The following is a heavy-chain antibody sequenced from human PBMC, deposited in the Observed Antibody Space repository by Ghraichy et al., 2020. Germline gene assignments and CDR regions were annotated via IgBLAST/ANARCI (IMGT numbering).Heavy chain of an antibody. Sequence: SETLSLTCTVSGGSISSYYWSWIRQPPGKGLEWIGYIYYSGSTNYNPSLKSRVTISVDTSKNQFSLKLSSVTAADTAVYYCARVIDDILTGYYINPTWGFDYWGQGTLVTVSS. CDR1: GGSISSYY. CDR3: ARVIDDILTGYYINPTWGFDY. V-gene: IGHV4-59*01. CDR2: IYYSGST. D-gene: IGHD3-9*01. J-gene: IGHJ4*02.